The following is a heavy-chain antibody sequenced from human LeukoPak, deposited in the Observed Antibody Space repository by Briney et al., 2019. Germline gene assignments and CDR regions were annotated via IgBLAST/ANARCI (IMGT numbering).Heavy chain of an antibody. J-gene: IGHJ3*02. Sequence: GGSLRLSCSASGFTFDDYAMYWVRQAPGKGLELVSGITWNSAYIDYADSVKGRFTISRDNAKNSLYLQINSIRTEGTALYYCAKDVLRRGGGRDGLEIWGQGTMVTVSS. CDR2: ITWNSAYI. D-gene: IGHD3-16*01. CDR3: AKDVLRRGGGRDGLEI. CDR1: GFTFDDYA. V-gene: IGHV3-9*01.